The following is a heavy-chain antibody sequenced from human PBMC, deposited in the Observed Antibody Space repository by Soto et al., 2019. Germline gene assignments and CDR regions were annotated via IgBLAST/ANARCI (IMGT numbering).Heavy chain of an antibody. CDR3: ARGGYSGYDLVAPYYSYGMDV. CDR2: MNPNSGNT. V-gene: IGHV1-8*01. CDR1: GYTFTSYD. D-gene: IGHD5-12*01. J-gene: IGHJ6*02. Sequence: QVQLVQSGAEVKKPGASVKVSCKASGYTFTSYDINWVRQATGQGLEWMGWMNPNSGNTGYAQKFQGRVTMTRNTSIRTAYMELSSLRSEDTAVYYCARGGYSGYDLVAPYYSYGMDVWGQGTTVTVSS.